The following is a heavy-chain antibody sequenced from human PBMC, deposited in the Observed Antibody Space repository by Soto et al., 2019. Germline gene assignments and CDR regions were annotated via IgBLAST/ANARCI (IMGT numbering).Heavy chain of an antibody. CDR3: AREKTSGWPLDY. CDR2: IYYSGRT. V-gene: IGHV4-31*03. J-gene: IGHJ4*02. Sequence: QVQLQESGPGLVKPSQTLSLTCTVSGGSISSGGYYWSWIRQHPGKGLEWIGYIYYSGRTYYNPSLKSRVTISVDTSKNQFSLKLSSVTAADTAVYYCAREKTSGWPLDYWGQGTLVTVSS. D-gene: IGHD6-19*01. CDR1: GGSISSGGYY.